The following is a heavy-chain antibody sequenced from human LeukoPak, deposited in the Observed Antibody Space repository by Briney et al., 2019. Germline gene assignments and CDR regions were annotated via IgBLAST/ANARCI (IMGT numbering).Heavy chain of an antibody. CDR2: INYSWHT. V-gene: IGHV4-39*01. J-gene: IGHJ4*02. CDR3: APTYSYTRGGYDY. CDR1: SGSISGSSYH. Sequence: SETLSLTCTVSSGSISGSSYHWGWIRQPPGKGLEWIGSINYSWHTYYNPSLESRVTISVDSSKNQFSLKVTSVTAADTALYYCAPTYSYTRGGYDYWGPGTLVTVSS. D-gene: IGHD5-18*01.